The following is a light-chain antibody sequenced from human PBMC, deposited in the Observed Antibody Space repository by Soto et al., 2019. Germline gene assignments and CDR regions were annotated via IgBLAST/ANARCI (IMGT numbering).Light chain of an antibody. CDR1: QSVSSSN. CDR3: QQYLTSPKT. Sequence: PWERATLSCRASQSVSSSNFAWYQQKPAQAPRLLIYGASRRAPGIPERFSGSGSGTDFTLTISRLEPEDFAVYYCQQYLTSPKTFGQGTKVEIK. J-gene: IGKJ1*01. V-gene: IGKV3-20*01. CDR2: GAS.